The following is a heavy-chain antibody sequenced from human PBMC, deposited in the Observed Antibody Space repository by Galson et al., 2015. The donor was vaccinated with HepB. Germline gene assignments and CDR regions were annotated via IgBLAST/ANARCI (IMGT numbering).Heavy chain of an antibody. CDR3: ARVVNAGAPYFDY. Sequence: SVKVSCKASGYTFSSFSITWVRQAPGQGLEWMGWISPYKRDTDYAQKFQGRVTMTTDTSTSTAYMELRSLRSDDTAVYYCARVVNAGAPYFDYWGQGTLVTVSS. D-gene: IGHD4-23*01. CDR2: ISPYKRDT. J-gene: IGHJ4*02. V-gene: IGHV1-18*01. CDR1: GYTFSSFS.